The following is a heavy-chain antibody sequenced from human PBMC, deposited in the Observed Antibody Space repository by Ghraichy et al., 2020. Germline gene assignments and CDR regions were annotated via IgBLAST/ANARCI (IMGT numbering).Heavy chain of an antibody. V-gene: IGHV3-23*01. J-gene: IGHJ4*02. D-gene: IGHD2-15*01. Sequence: GGSLRLSCAASGFTFSSYAMSWVRQAPGKGLEWVSRISGSASSTYYADSVKGRFTISRDNPKNTLYLQMNSLRAEDTAVYYCAKLMGVYCSGGSCYADYWGQGTLVTVSS. CDR1: GFTFSSYA. CDR3: AKLMGVYCSGGSCYADY. CDR2: ISGSASST.